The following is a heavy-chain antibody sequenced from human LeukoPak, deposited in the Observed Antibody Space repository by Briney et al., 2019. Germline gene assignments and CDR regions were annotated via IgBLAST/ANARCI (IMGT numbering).Heavy chain of an antibody. CDR3: ARSGGGGNFDY. V-gene: IGHV1-69*13. CDR2: IIPIFGTA. J-gene: IGHJ4*02. D-gene: IGHD3-16*01. CDR1: GGTFISYA. Sequence: ASVKVSRKASGGTFISYAISWVRQAPGQGLEWMGGIIPIFGTANYAQKFQGRVTITADESTSTAYMELSSLRSEDTAVYYCARSGGGGNFDYWGQGTLVTVSS.